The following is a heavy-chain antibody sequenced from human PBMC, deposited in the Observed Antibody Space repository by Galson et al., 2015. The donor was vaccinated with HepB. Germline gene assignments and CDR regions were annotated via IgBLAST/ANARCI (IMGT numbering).Heavy chain of an antibody. CDR1: GFTFSGSA. V-gene: IGHV3-73*01. D-gene: IGHD2-2*01. CDR3: TSPIVVVPAARVGP. CDR2: IRSKANSYAT. J-gene: IGHJ5*02. Sequence: SLRLSCAASGFTFSGSAMHWVRQASGKGLEWVGRIRSKANSYATAYAASVKGRFTISRDDSKNTAYLQMNSLKTEDTAVYYCTSPIVVVPAARVGPWGQGTLVTVSS.